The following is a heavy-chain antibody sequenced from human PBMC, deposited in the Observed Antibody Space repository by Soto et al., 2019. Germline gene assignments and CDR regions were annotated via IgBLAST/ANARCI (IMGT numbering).Heavy chain of an antibody. CDR1: GGSISSSSYY. Sequence: SETLSLTCTVSGGSISSSSYYWGWIRQPPGKGLEWIGSIYHSGSTYYNPSLKSRVTISVDKSKNQFSLKLTSVTAADTAVYYCARVSRDILTGYHGVDYWGQGTLVTVSS. CDR3: ARVSRDILTGYHGVDY. V-gene: IGHV4-39*07. CDR2: IYHSGST. D-gene: IGHD3-9*01. J-gene: IGHJ4*02.